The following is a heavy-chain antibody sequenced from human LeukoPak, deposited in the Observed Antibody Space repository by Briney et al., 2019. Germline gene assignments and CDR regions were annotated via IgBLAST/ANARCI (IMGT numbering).Heavy chain of an antibody. J-gene: IGHJ4*02. CDR3: ARDRGGWYYFGY. CDR1: GGTFSSYA. CDR2: IIPIFGTA. Sequence: SVKVSCKASGGTFSSYAISWVRQAPGQGLEWMGGIIPIFGTANYAQKFQGRVTNTAEESTSTAYMELSSLRSEDTAVYYCARDRGGWYYFGYWGQGTLVTVSS. D-gene: IGHD3-10*01. V-gene: IGHV1-69*13.